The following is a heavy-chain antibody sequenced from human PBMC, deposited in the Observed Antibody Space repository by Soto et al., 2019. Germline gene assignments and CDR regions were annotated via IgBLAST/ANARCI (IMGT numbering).Heavy chain of an antibody. CDR2: IIPILGIT. CDR3: ATACDCIAGCCHLNPAIAFAPGHYYYGLDV. J-gene: IGHJ6*02. V-gene: IGHV1-69*02. Sequence: HVQLVQSGAEVKKPGSSVKVSCKASGGTFSSYSISWVRQAPGQGLEWMGRIIPILGITNYAQKFQGRVTITADKSTSTAYMALRSLTSEDTAVYYRATACDCIAGCCHLNPAIAFAPGHYYYGLDVWGQGTTVTVSS. D-gene: IGHD2-15*01. CDR1: GGTFSSYS.